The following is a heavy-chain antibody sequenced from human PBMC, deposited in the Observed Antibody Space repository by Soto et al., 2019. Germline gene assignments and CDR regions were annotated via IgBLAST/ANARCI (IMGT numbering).Heavy chain of an antibody. D-gene: IGHD6-19*01. CDR3: ATVSVAGFLSYFDY. CDR2: FDPEDGET. Sequence: ASVEGSCKVSGYTLTELFMHWVRQAPGKGLEWMGGFDPEDGETIYAQKFQGRVTMTEDTSTDTAYMELSSLRSEDTAVYYCATVSVAGFLSYFDYWGQGTLVTVSS. CDR1: GYTLTELF. J-gene: IGHJ4*02. V-gene: IGHV1-24*01.